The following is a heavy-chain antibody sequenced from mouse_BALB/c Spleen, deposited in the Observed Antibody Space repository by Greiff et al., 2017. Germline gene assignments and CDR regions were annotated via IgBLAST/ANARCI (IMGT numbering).Heavy chain of an antibody. Sequence: QVQLQQSGPELVKPGASVKMSCTASGYTFTDYVISWVKQRTGQGLEWIGAIYPGSGSTYYNEKFKGKATLTGDKSSNTAYMQLSSLTSEDSAVYFCADSNYEGWFAYWGQGTLVTVSA. V-gene: IGHV1-77*01. CDR3: ADSNYEGWFAY. CDR2: IYPGSGST. D-gene: IGHD2-5*01. CDR1: GYTFTDYV. J-gene: IGHJ3*01.